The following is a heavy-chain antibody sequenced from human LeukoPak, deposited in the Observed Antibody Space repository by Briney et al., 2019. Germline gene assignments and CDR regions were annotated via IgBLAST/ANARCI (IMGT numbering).Heavy chain of an antibody. J-gene: IGHJ4*02. V-gene: IGHV3-15*01. CDR2: TKSKTDGGAT. D-gene: IGHD6-13*01. CDR3: TTERGRASWYGYYFDN. CDR1: GFTFSNAW. Sequence: KSGGSLRLSCAASGFTFSNAWMSWVRQAPGKGLEWVGRTKSKTDGGATDYAEPVKGRFTISRDDSRATLYLQMSSLKAEDTAVYYCTTERGRASWYGYYFDNWGQGTLVTVAS.